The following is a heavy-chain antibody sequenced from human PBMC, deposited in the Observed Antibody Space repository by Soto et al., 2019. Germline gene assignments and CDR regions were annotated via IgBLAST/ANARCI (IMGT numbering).Heavy chain of an antibody. V-gene: IGHV3-48*01. J-gene: IGHJ3*01. CDR1: GFTFSSYI. Sequence: HPGGSLRLSCAASGFTFSSYIMNWVRQAPGKGLEWVSYISSSSSTIYYADSVKGRFTISRDNAKNSLYLQMNSLRAEDTAVYYCARLASTVTTVMAYPFDLWGQGTMVTVPS. CDR2: ISSSSSTI. CDR3: ARLASTVTTVMAYPFDL. D-gene: IGHD4-17*01.